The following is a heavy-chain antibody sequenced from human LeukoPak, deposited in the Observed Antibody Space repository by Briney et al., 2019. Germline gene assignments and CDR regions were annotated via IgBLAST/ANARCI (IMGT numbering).Heavy chain of an antibody. D-gene: IGHD1-26*01. Sequence: GGSLRLSCAASGFTFSSYWLHWVRQAPGKGLVWVSRISSDGSSTTYADSVKGRFTISRDNAKNTRYLQMNSLRAEDTAVYYCARGYSGSYRVDYWGEGTLVTVSS. V-gene: IGHV3-74*01. CDR3: ARGYSGSYRVDY. CDR1: GFTFSSYW. CDR2: ISSDGSST. J-gene: IGHJ4*02.